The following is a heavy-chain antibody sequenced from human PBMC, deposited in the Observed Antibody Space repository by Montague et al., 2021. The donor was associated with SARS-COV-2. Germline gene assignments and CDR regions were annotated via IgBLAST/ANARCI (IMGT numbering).Heavy chain of an antibody. V-gene: IGHV3-48*03. J-gene: IGHJ6*02. Sequence: SLRLSCAASGFISSRYEMNWVRQAPGKGLEWISYISSSGGGSTKXXTYSVKGRFTISRDNAKNSLYLQMNSLRVEDTAIYYCARDRDWDDWCGMDVWGQGTTVTVSS. D-gene: IGHD2-21*01. CDR1: GFISSRYE. CDR2: ISSSGGGSTK. CDR3: ARDRDWDDWCGMDV.